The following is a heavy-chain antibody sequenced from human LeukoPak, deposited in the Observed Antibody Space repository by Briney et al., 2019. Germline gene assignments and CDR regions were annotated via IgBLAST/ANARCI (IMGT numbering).Heavy chain of an antibody. D-gene: IGHD2-2*01. Sequence: PSETLSLTCAVYGGSFSGYYWSWIRQPPGKGLEWIGEINHSGSTNYNPSLKSRVTISVDTSKNQFSLKLSSVTAADTAVYYCARVCSSTSCHGGFDPWGQGTLVTASS. CDR3: ARVCSSTSCHGGFDP. CDR2: INHSGST. V-gene: IGHV4-34*01. CDR1: GGSFSGYY. J-gene: IGHJ5*02.